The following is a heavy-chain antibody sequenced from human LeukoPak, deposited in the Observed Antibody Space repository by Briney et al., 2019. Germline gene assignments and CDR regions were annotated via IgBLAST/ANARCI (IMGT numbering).Heavy chain of an antibody. J-gene: IGHJ4*02. CDR2: ISGSGGTT. Sequence: PGGSLRLSCAASGFTFSSYAMSWVRHAPGKGLEWVSGISGSGGTTYYADSVKGRFTISGDNSKNTLYLQMNSLRAEDTAVYYCAKVFGNWYLDYWGQGTLVTVSS. CDR1: GFTFSSYA. CDR3: AKVFGNWYLDY. V-gene: IGHV3-23*01. D-gene: IGHD6-13*01.